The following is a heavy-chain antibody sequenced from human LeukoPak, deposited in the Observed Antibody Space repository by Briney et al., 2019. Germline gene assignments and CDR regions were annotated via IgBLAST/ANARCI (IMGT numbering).Heavy chain of an antibody. CDR1: GYTFTSYY. CDR2: IRSKANSYAT. CDR3: TRPDYGDYGSVPFDY. Sequence: ASVKVSCKASGYTFTSYYMHWVRQASGKGLEWVGRIRSKANSYATAYAASVKGRFTISRDDSKNTAYLQMNSLKTEDTAVYYCTRPDYGDYGSVPFDYWGQGTLVTVSS. J-gene: IGHJ4*02. D-gene: IGHD4-17*01. V-gene: IGHV3-73*01.